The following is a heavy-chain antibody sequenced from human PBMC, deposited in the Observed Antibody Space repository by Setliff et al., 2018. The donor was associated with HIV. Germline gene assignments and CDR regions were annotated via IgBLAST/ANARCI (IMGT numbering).Heavy chain of an antibody. CDR2: ISYSGST. CDR3: ARGVARQVVIDRWFDP. D-gene: IGHD2-21*01. J-gene: IGHJ5*02. Sequence: SETMSLTCAVFGGSFSDFYWSWIRQPPGKGLEWIGEISYSGSTVYNPSLKSRVTMSVDASKNLVSLNLNSVTAADTAIYYCARGVARQVVIDRWFDPRGQGTPVTVSS. V-gene: IGHV4-34*01. CDR1: GGSFSDFY.